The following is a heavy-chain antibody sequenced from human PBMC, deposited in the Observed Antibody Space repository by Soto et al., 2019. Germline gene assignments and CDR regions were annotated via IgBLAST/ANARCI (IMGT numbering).Heavy chain of an antibody. J-gene: IGHJ4*02. CDR1: GFNFGYYA. V-gene: IGHV3-23*01. Sequence: GGSLRLPCAASGFNFGYYAMFWFRQAPGKGLEWVSTIYAAGGSKYYAGSVKGRFTISRDNSRDTLFLQMDSLRVEDTAVYYCGRDPYSGARYYLDLWGQGTQVTVPQ. D-gene: IGHD1-26*01. CDR2: IYAAGGSK. CDR3: GRDPYSGARYYLDL.